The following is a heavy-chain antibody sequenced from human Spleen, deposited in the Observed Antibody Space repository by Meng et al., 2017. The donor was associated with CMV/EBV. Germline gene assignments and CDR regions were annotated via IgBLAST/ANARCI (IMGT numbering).Heavy chain of an antibody. CDR3: ASYSGYSSSWYSYYYYYGMDV. Sequence: GESLKISCATSGFTFSSYAMTWVRQAPGKGLEWVSAISGSGGSTYYADSVKGRFTISRDNSKNTLYLQMNSLRAEDTAVYYCASYSGYSSSWYSYYYYYGMDVWGQGTTVTVSS. J-gene: IGHJ6*02. V-gene: IGHV3-23*01. CDR1: GFTFSSYA. D-gene: IGHD6-13*01. CDR2: ISGSGGST.